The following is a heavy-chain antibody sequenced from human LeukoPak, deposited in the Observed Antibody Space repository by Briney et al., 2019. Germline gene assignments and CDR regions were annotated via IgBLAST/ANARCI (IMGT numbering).Heavy chain of an antibody. CDR3: ARDGDYGDYEY. D-gene: IGHD4-17*01. Sequence: SETLSLTCAVYGGSFSGYYWCWIRQPAGKGLEWIGRIHSSGSTNYNPSLKSRVSISADTSKNQFSLKLTSVTAADTAVYYCARDGDYGDYEYWGQGTLVTVSS. J-gene: IGHJ4*02. V-gene: IGHV4-4*07. CDR2: IHSSGST. CDR1: GGSFSGYY.